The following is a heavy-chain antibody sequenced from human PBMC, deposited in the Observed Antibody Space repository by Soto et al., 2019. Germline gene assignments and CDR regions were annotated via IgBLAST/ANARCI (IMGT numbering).Heavy chain of an antibody. CDR2: ISSSSRYI. CDR3: ATSRSGPRDY. J-gene: IGHJ4*02. Sequence: GGSLRLSCAASGFSFSSYNMNWVRQAPGKGLEWVSSISSSSRYIDYADSVKGRFSISRDNAKNSLSLQMNSLRAEDTALYSCATSRSGPRDYWGQGTLVTVSS. V-gene: IGHV3-21*01. CDR1: GFSFSSYN. D-gene: IGHD3-10*01.